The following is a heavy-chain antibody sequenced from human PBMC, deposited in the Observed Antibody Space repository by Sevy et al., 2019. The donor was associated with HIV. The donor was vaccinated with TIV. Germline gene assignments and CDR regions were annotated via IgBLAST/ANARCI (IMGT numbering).Heavy chain of an antibody. CDR1: GFTFSNYA. V-gene: IGHV3-23*01. CDR3: AKASTKAAAGGLFDC. D-gene: IGHD6-13*01. CDR2: ISGSGGTT. Sequence: GGSLRLSCAASGFTFSNYAMNWVRQAPGKGLEWVSAISGSGGTTYYADSVKGRFTISRDNSKNTLYLQMSSLRAEDTAVYYCAKASTKAAAGGLFDCWGQGTLVTVSS. J-gene: IGHJ4*02.